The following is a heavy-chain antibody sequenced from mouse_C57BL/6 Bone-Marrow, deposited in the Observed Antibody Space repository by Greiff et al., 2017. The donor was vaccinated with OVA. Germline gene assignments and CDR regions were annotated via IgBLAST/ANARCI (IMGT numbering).Heavy chain of an antibody. J-gene: IGHJ3*02. CDR2: IDPETGGT. D-gene: IGHD1-1*01. CDR1: GYTFTDYE. CDR3: TRRRLLRW. Sequence: QVQLKQSGAELVRPGASVTLSCKASGYTFTDYEMHWVKQTPVHGLEWIGAIDPETGGTAYNQKFKGKAILTADKSSSTAYMELRSLTSEDSAVYYCTRRRLLRWWGQGTLVTVSA. V-gene: IGHV1-15*01.